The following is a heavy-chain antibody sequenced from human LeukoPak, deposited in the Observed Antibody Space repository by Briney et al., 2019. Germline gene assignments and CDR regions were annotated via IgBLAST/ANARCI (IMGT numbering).Heavy chain of an antibody. CDR1: GYTFTDYN. Sequence: GASVKVSCKASGYTFTDYNVYWVRQAPGQGPEWMGWIQPKSGGTIYAQRFQGRVTMTRDRSISTAYMELSSLRSEDTAVYYCARDGEWEPRVFYYYYMDVWGKGTTVTISS. CDR2: IQPKSGGT. CDR3: ARDGEWEPRVFYYYYMDV. D-gene: IGHD1-26*01. V-gene: IGHV1-2*02. J-gene: IGHJ6*03.